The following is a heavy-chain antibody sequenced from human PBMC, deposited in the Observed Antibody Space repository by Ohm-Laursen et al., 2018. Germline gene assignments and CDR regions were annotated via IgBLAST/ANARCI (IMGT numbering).Heavy chain of an antibody. V-gene: IGHV3-30*03. CDR3: ASDPPSSGWSFSH. J-gene: IGHJ4*02. CDR1: GFTFSSYG. Sequence: SLRLSCTASGFTFSSYGMHWVRQAPGKGLEWVAVISYDGSNKYYADSVKGRFTISRDNSKNTLYLQMSSLTVDDTAVYYCASDPPSSGWSFSHWGQGTLVTVSS. CDR2: ISYDGSNK. D-gene: IGHD6-19*01.